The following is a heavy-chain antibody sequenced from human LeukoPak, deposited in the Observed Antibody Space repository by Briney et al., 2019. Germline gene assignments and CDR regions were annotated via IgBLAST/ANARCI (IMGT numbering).Heavy chain of an antibody. J-gene: IGHJ5*02. CDR3: ARDRSTVTTFNWFDP. CDR1: GYTFTGYY. V-gene: IGHV1-2*02. Sequence: ASVKVSCKASGYTFTGYYMHWVRQAPGQGLEWMGWINPNSGGTNYAQKFQGRGTMTRDTSISTAYMELSRLRSDDTAVYYCARDRSTVTTFNWFDPWGQGTLVTVSS. CDR2: INPNSGGT. D-gene: IGHD4-4*01.